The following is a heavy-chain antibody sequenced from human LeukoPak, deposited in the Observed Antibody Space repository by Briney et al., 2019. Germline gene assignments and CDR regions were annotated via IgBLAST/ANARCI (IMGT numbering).Heavy chain of an antibody. D-gene: IGHD3-16*01. J-gene: IGHJ4*02. CDR3: STWGMITFG. Sequence: GGSLRLSCSASGFTFSSYAMSWVRQAPGKGLEWVGFIRSKAYGGTTEYAASVKGRFTISRDDSKSIAYLQMNSLKTEDTAVYYCSTWGMITFGGGQGTLVTVSS. CDR2: IRSKAYGGTT. V-gene: IGHV3-49*04. CDR1: GFTFSSYA.